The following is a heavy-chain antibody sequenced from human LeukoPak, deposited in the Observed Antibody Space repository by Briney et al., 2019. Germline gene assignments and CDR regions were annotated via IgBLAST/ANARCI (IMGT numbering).Heavy chain of an antibody. D-gene: IGHD4-23*01. CDR2: IFYSGST. CDR1: GGSISSGDYY. J-gene: IGHJ4*02. Sequence: KPSETLSLTCTVSGGSISSGDYYWSWIRQPPGKGLEWIGYIFYSGSTYYNPSLKSRVTISVDTSNNQFSLRLSSVTAADTAVYYCARDLLNEGNHLDYWGQGTLVTVSS. CDR3: ARDLLNEGNHLDY. V-gene: IGHV4-30-4*01.